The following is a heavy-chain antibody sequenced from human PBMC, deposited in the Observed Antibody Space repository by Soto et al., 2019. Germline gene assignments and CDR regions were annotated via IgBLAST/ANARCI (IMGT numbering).Heavy chain of an antibody. V-gene: IGHV3-23*01. CDR1: GFTFISYA. D-gene: IGHD3-10*01. J-gene: IGHJ4*02. CDR3: AKARGAMVRGAAFYFDY. CDR2: ITGSGGST. Sequence: PGGSLRLSCAASGFTFISYAMSWVRQAPGKGLEWVSAITGSGGSTYYADSVKGRFTISRDNSKNTLYLQMNSLRAEDTAVYYCAKARGAMVRGAAFYFDYWGQGTLVTVYS.